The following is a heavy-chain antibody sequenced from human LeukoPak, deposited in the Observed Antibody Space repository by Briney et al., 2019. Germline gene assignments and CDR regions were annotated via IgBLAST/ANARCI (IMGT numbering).Heavy chain of an antibody. CDR1: GGSISSYY. J-gene: IGHJ4*02. V-gene: IGHV4-4*07. D-gene: IGHD2-2*01. CDR2: IYNSGSN. Sequence: NPSETLSLTCTVSGGSISSYYWSWIRQPAGKGLEWIGRIYNSGSNNYNTSLKRGVTITVDTSKNQFSLKLSSVTAADTAVYYCAREGGYDCSSTNCYARDYWGQGTLVTVSS. CDR3: AREGGYDCSSTNCYARDY.